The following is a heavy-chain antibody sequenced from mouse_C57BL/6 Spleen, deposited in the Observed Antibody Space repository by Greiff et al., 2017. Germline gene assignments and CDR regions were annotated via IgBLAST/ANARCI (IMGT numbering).Heavy chain of an antibody. CDR1: GYTFTSYW. CDR3: ARNRDDRYFDV. CDR2: IDPSDSYT. J-gene: IGHJ1*03. V-gene: IGHV1-50*01. D-gene: IGHD4-1*01. Sequence: QVQLQQPGAELVKPGASVKLSCKASGYTFTSYWMQWVKQRPGQGLEWIGEIDPSDSYTNYNQKLKGKATLTVDTSSSTAYMQLSSLTSEDSAVYYCARNRDDRYFDVWGKGTTVTVSS.